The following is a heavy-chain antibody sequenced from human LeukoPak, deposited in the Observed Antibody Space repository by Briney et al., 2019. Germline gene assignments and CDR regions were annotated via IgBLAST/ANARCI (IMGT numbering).Heavy chain of an antibody. Sequence: SETLSPTCTVSGGSVSSGSYYWSWIPQPPGKGLEWIGYIYYSGSTNYNPSLKSRVTISVDTSKNQFSLKLSSVTAADTAVYYCARDSSYGSGSLDYWGQGTLVTVSS. CDR2: IYYSGST. CDR1: GGSVSSGSYY. J-gene: IGHJ4*02. CDR3: ARDSSYGSGSLDY. V-gene: IGHV4-61*01. D-gene: IGHD3-10*01.